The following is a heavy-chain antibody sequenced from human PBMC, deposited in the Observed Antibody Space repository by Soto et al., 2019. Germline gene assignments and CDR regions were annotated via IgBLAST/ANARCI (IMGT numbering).Heavy chain of an antibody. D-gene: IGHD2-8*02. CDR3: ARGTGSYYAY. Sequence: QVQLQESGPGLVKPSETLSLTCTVSGASVSSGNYYWSWIRLPPGKGLECIGYISYSGSTNYNPSLMSRVTISIDTSKNQFSLKLSSVTAADTAVYYCARGTGSYYAYWGQGTLVTVSS. J-gene: IGHJ4*02. V-gene: IGHV4-61*01. CDR1: GASVSSGNYY. CDR2: ISYSGST.